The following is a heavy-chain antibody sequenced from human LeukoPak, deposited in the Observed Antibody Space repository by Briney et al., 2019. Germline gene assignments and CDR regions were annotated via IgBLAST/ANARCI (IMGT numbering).Heavy chain of an antibody. V-gene: IGHV4-61*02. CDR3: ARERWDPYYYYYYMDV. CDR2: IYTSGST. D-gene: IGHD1-26*01. Sequence: SETLSLTCTVSGGSISSGSYYWSWIRQPAGKGLEWIGRIYTSGSTNYNPSLKSRVTISVDTSKNQFSLKLSSVTAADTAVYYCARERWDPYYYYYYMDVWGKGTTVTISS. J-gene: IGHJ6*03. CDR1: GGSISSGSYY.